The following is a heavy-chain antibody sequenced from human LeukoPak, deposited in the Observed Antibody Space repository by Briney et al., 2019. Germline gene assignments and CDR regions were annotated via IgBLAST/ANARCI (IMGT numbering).Heavy chain of an antibody. V-gene: IGHV1-2*06. Sequence: ASVKVSCKTSGYTFNDYYMHGVRQAPGQGLEWMGRINLDTGGTMYVQNFQGRVTMTRDTSISTAYMELSSLRSNDTAVYYCARDWVSTAVDYWGQGTLITVSS. J-gene: IGHJ4*02. D-gene: IGHD3-16*01. CDR2: INLDTGGT. CDR3: ARDWVSTAVDY. CDR1: GYTFNDYY.